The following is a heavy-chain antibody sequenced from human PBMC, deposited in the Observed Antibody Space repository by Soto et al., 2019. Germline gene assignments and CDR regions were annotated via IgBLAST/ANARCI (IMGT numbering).Heavy chain of an antibody. CDR3: ARMDIVVGPVAISQPRYYYYYGMDV. CDR1: GGSISSGGYY. D-gene: IGHD2-2*03. V-gene: IGHV4-31*03. CDR2: IYYSGST. Sequence: TLSLTYTVSGGSISSGGYYWSWIRQHPGKGLEWIGYIYYSGSTYYNPSLKSRVTISVDTSKNQFSLKLCSVTAADTAVYYCARMDIVVGPVAISQPRYYYYYGMDVRGQGTTVTGSS. J-gene: IGHJ6*01.